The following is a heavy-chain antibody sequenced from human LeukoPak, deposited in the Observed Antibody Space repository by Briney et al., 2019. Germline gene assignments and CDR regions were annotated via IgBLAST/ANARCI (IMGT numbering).Heavy chain of an antibody. D-gene: IGHD3-22*01. CDR3: ASSWGDYYDSSGYPIFDY. Sequence: PETLSLTCTVSGGSISSSSYYWGWIRQPPGKGLEWIGSIYYSGSTYYNPSLKSRVTISVDTSKNQFSLKLSSVTAADTAVYYCASSWGDYYDSSGYPIFDYWGQGTLVTVSS. CDR2: IYYSGST. V-gene: IGHV4-39*01. J-gene: IGHJ4*02. CDR1: GGSISSSSYY.